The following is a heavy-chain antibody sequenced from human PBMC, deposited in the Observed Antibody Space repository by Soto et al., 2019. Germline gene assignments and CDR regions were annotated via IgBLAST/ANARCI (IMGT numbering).Heavy chain of an antibody. D-gene: IGHD1-7*01. CDR1: GDSVSSNSAA. J-gene: IGHJ6*03. Sequence: QVQLQESGPGLVKPSQTLSLTCAISGDSVSSNSAAWNWIRQSPSRGIEWLGRTYYRSRWYNDYAVSVRSRITVNPDTSKNQFSLQLTSVTPEDTAVYYCAGTTSHYWYYMDVWGKGTTVTVSS. CDR3: AGTTSHYWYYMDV. V-gene: IGHV6-1*01. CDR2: TYYRSRWYN.